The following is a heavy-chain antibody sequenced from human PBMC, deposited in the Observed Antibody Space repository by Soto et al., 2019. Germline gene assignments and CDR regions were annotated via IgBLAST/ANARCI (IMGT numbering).Heavy chain of an antibody. Sequence: GGSLRLSCAASGFTFSNYEMHWVRQAPGKGLEYVSSISNNGAHTDYAKSVKGRFTISRDNSKNTLYLQMNSLRVEDMALYYCARHDDKRPHYYYMDVWGKGTTVTVSS. J-gene: IGHJ6*03. CDR3: ARHDDKRPHYYYMDV. CDR2: ISNNGAHT. D-gene: IGHD1-1*01. CDR1: GFTFSNYE. V-gene: IGHV3-64*01.